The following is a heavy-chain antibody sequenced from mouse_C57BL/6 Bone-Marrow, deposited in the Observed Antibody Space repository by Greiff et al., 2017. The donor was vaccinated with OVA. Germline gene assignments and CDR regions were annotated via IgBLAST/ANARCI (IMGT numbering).Heavy chain of an antibody. CDR2: IDPANGDT. D-gene: IGHD2-3*01. Sequence: VQLQQSGAELVRPGASVKLSCTASGFNIKDDYMHWVKQRPEQGLEWIGWIDPANGDTEYASKFQGKATITADTSSNTAYLQLSSLTSEDTADYYWTTPDGYYAMDYWGQGTSVTVSS. V-gene: IGHV14-4*01. J-gene: IGHJ4*01. CDR1: GFNIKDDY. CDR3: TTPDGYYAMDY.